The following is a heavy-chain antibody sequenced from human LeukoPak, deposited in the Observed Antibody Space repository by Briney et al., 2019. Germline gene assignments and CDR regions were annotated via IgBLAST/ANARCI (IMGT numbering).Heavy chain of an antibody. CDR3: AKSKFSCIGNNCYSPDY. V-gene: IGHV3-30*18. Sequence: PGGPLRLSCAASGLPFSSYAMHWVRQAPGKGLEWVALISYDGSNEHYADSVKGRFTISRDNSKNTLYLQVNSLRAEDTAVYYCAKSKFSCIGNNCYSPDYWGQGTLVTVSS. CDR2: ISYDGSNE. CDR1: GLPFSSYA. D-gene: IGHD2-15*01. J-gene: IGHJ4*02.